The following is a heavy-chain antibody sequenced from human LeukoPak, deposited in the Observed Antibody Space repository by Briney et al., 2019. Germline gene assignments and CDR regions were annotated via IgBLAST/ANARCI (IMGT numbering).Heavy chain of an antibody. D-gene: IGHD6-19*01. V-gene: IGHV3-23*01. J-gene: IGHJ4*02. CDR2: ISGSGGST. CDR1: GFTVSSNY. CDR3: AKPTIAVAGYYFDY. Sequence: GGSLRLSCAASGFTVSSNYMSWVRQAPGKGLEWVSAISGSGGSTYYADSVKGRFTISRDNSKNTLYLQMNSLRAEDTAVYYCAKPTIAVAGYYFDYWGQGTLVTVSS.